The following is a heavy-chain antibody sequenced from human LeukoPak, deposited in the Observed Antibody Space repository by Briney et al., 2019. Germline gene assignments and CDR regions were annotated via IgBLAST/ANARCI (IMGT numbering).Heavy chain of an antibody. CDR3: VKGGYSSSWQTTSPSDY. D-gene: IGHD6-13*01. V-gene: IGHV3-64D*06. CDR2: ISSNGGST. J-gene: IGHJ4*02. CDR1: GFTFSSYA. Sequence: GGSLRLSCSASGFTFSSYAMHWVRQAPGKGLEYVSAISSNGGSTYYADSVKSRFTISRDNSKNTLYLQMSSLRAEDTAVYYCVKGGYSSSWQTTSPSDYWGQGTLVTVSS.